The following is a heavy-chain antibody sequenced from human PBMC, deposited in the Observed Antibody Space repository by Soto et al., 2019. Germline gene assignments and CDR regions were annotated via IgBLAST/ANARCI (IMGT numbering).Heavy chain of an antibody. CDR2: IIPIFGTA. Sequence: ASVKVSCKASGGTFSSYAISWVRQAPGQGLEWMGGIIPIFGTANYAQKFQGRVTITADESTSTAYMELSSLRSEDTAVYYCARVRTPIVVVPAALSYYGMDVWGQGTTVTVSS. CDR1: GGTFSSYA. J-gene: IGHJ6*02. D-gene: IGHD2-2*01. CDR3: ARVRTPIVVVPAALSYYGMDV. V-gene: IGHV1-69*13.